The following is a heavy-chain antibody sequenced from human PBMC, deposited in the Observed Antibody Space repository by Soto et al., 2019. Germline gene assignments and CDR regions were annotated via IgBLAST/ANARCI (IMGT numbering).Heavy chain of an antibody. J-gene: IGHJ6*02. CDR3: ARDLGRGAAALGQSDPSIGMDV. CDR2: ISSSSSYI. V-gene: IGHV3-21*01. D-gene: IGHD6-13*01. CDR1: GFTFSSYS. Sequence: EVQLVESGGGLVKPGGSLRLSCAASGFTFSSYSMNWVRQAPGKGLEWVSSISSSSSYIYYADSVKGRFTISRDNAKNSLYLQMNSLRAEDTAVYYCARDLGRGAAALGQSDPSIGMDVWGQGTTVTVSS.